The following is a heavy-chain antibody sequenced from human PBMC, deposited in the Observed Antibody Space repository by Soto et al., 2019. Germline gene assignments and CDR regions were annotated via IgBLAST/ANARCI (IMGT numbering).Heavy chain of an antibody. CDR2: IYYSGGT. D-gene: IGHD3-3*01. CDR3: ARGTTYYDFWSGYRYYFDY. Sequence: PSETLSLTCTVSGGSISSYYWSWIRQPPGKGLEWIGYIYYSGGTNYNPSLKSRVTISVDTSKNQFSLKLSSVTAADTAVYYCARGTTYYDFWSGYRYYFDYWGQGTLVTVSS. V-gene: IGHV4-59*01. J-gene: IGHJ4*02. CDR1: GGSISSYY.